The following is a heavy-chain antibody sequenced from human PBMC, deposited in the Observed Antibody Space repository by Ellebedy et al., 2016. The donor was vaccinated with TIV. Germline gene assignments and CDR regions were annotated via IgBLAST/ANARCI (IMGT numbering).Heavy chain of an antibody. CDR1: GFTFSTYA. CDR2: ITGSGAGT. J-gene: IGHJ4*02. D-gene: IGHD2-2*02. CDR3: ARSPYTGYSDLGFDY. V-gene: IGHV3-23*01. Sequence: GESLKISCEASGFTFSTYAMTWVRQAPGKGLEWVSGITGSGAGTYYADSVKGRFTISRDNSKNTLYLQMDSLRADDTAVYYCARSPYTGYSDLGFDYWGQGSLVTVSS.